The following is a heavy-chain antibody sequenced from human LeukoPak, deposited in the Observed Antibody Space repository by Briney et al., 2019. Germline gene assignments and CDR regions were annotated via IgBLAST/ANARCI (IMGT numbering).Heavy chain of an antibody. V-gene: IGHV3-23*01. Sequence: GGSLRLSCAVSGFTFDDNAMHWVRQAPGKGLEWVSSISGNGGSTYYADSVKGRFTISRDNSKKTLYLQMNSLRAEDTAVFYCAKGDKWNAAVRYYFDYWGQGTLVTVSS. J-gene: IGHJ4*02. CDR1: GFTFDDNA. CDR2: ISGNGGST. D-gene: IGHD1-20*01. CDR3: AKGDKWNAAVRYYFDY.